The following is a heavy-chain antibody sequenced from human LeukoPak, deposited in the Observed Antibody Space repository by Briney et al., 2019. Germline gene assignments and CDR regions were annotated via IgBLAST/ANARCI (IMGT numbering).Heavy chain of an antibody. CDR1: GYTFTSYG. D-gene: IGHD1-26*01. J-gene: IGHJ3*02. Sequence: ASVKVSCKASGYTFTSYGISWVRQAPGQGLEWMGWISAYNGNTNYAQKLQGRVTMTTDTSTSTAYMELRSLRSDDTAVYYCASSRIVGATPLFDIWGQGTMVTVSS. CDR3: ASSRIVGATPLFDI. CDR2: ISAYNGNT. V-gene: IGHV1-18*01.